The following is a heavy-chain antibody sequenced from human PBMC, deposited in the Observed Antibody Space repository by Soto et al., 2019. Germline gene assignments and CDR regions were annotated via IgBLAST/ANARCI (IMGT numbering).Heavy chain of an antibody. D-gene: IGHD2-2*01. J-gene: IGHJ3*01. CDR2: ISSSSSTI. CDR3: ARLVPAASGV. Sequence: EVQLVESGGGLVQPGGSLRLSCAASGFTFSSYSMNWVRQAPGKGLEWVSYISSSSSTIYYADSVKGRFTISRDNAKNSLYLQMNSPRAEDTAVYYCARLVPAASGVWGQGTMVTVSS. CDR1: GFTFSSYS. V-gene: IGHV3-48*01.